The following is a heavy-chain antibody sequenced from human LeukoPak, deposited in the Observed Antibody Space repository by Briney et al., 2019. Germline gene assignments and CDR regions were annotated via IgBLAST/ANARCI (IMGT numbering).Heavy chain of an antibody. Sequence: ASLKLCCKPSRYTLTGYYMHWVPQAPGPELEWMGWIDPNSGGTNYAQKFQGRVTMTRDTSISTAYMELSRLRSDDTAVYYCARAAAGAYYYYYYYMDVWGKGTTVTVSS. J-gene: IGHJ6*03. CDR1: RYTLTGYY. V-gene: IGHV1-2*02. CDR2: IDPNSGGT. D-gene: IGHD6-13*01. CDR3: ARAAAGAYYYYYYYMDV.